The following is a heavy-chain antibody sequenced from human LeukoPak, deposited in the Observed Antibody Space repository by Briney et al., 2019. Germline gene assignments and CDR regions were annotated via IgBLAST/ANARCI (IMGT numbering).Heavy chain of an antibody. CDR3: ARDQVSSGWYAGYMDV. D-gene: IGHD6-19*01. V-gene: IGHV4-39*07. Sequence: PSETLSLTCTVSGGSISSSSYYWGWIRQPPGKGLEWIGSIYYSGSTYYNPSLKSRVTISVDTSKNQFSLKLSSVTAADTAVYYCARDQVSSGWYAGYMDVWGKGTTVTVSS. CDR1: GGSISSSSYY. J-gene: IGHJ6*03. CDR2: IYYSGST.